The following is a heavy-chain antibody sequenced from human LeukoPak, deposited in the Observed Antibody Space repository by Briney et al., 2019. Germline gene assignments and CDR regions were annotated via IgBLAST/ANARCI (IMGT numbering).Heavy chain of an antibody. CDR3: ARDSGPRYCSSTSCPNWFDP. V-gene: IGHV4-39*07. D-gene: IGHD2-2*01. Sequence: SETLSLTCTVSGGSISSSSYYWGWIRQPPGKGLEWIGSIYYSGSTYYNPSLKSRVTISVDTSKNQFSLKLSSVTAADTAVYYCARDSGPRYCSSTSCPNWFDPWGQGTLVTVSS. CDR1: GGSISSSSYY. J-gene: IGHJ5*02. CDR2: IYYSGST.